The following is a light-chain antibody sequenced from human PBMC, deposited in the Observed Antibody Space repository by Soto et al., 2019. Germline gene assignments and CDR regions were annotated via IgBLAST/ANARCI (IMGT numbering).Light chain of an antibody. V-gene: IGLV2-11*01. J-gene: IGLJ3*02. Sequence: QSVLTQPRSVSGSPGQSVTISCTGTSSDVGDYNYVSWYQQYPGKAPKLVIYDVSKRPSGVPDRFSGSKSGNTASLTISGLQAEDEADYYCCSFAGSYTFWVFGRGTKLTVL. CDR1: SSDVGDYNY. CDR2: DVS. CDR3: CSFAGSYTFWV.